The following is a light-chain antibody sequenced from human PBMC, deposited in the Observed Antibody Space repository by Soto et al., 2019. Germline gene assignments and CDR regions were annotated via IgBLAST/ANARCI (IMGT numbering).Light chain of an antibody. CDR2: GNS. CDR3: QSYDSSLSGVV. V-gene: IGLV1-40*01. J-gene: IGLJ2*01. CDR1: SSNIGAGYD. Sequence: QSVLTQPPSVSGAPGQRVTISCTGSSSNIGAGYDVHWYQQLPGTAPKLLIYGNSNRPSGAPDRFSGSKSGTSASLAITGLQVEDEAEYYCQSYDSSLSGVVFCGGTKLTVL.